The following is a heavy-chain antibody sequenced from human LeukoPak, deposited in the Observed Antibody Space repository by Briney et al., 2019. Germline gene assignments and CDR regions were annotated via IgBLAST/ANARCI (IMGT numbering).Heavy chain of an antibody. Sequence: PSETLSLTCAVYGGSFSFYYWTWIRQTPGKGLEWIGEINHSGSTNYNPSLKSRVAFSVDTSKNQFSLKMDSLTAADTPVYYCARRNYGDSDDAFDVWGQGTMVTVSS. CDR3: ARRNYGDSDDAFDV. CDR2: INHSGST. J-gene: IGHJ3*01. CDR1: GGSFSFYY. V-gene: IGHV4-34*01. D-gene: IGHD4-17*01.